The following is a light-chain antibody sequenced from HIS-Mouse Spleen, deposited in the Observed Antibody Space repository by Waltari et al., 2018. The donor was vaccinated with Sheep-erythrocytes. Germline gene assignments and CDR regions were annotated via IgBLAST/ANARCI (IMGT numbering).Light chain of an antibody. CDR2: QDS. Sequence: SYELTQPPSVSVSPGQTASITCSGDKLGDTYACWYQQKQGQSPVLVIYQDSKRPSGIPERFSGSNSGNTATLTISGTQAMDEADYYCQAWDSSTGVVFGGGTKLTVL. CDR1: KLGDTY. J-gene: IGLJ2*01. CDR3: QAWDSSTGVV. V-gene: IGLV3-1*01.